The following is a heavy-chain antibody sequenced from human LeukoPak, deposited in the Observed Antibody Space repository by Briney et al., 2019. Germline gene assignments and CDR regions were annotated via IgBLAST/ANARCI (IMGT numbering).Heavy chain of an antibody. D-gene: IGHD2-2*01. CDR3: ARGQYQLLDWFDP. Sequence: PSQTLSLTCTVSGGSISSGGYYWSWIRQPPGKGLEWIGYIYHSGSTYYNPSLKSRVTISVDRSKNQFSLKLSSVTAADTAVYYCARGQYQLLDWFDPWAREPWSPSPQ. V-gene: IGHV4-30-2*01. J-gene: IGHJ5*02. CDR1: GGSISSGGYY. CDR2: IYHSGST.